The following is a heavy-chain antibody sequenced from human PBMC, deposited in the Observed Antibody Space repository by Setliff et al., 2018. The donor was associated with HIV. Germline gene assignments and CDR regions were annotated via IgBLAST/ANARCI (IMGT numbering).Heavy chain of an antibody. J-gene: IGHJ6*02. CDR3: ARGLRYGQGYFYYIMDV. D-gene: IGHD3-9*01. Sequence: PSETLSLTCTVFGGPMNNYYWNWIRQSPGKGLEWIGYVYYSGSTKYSPSLKSRVTISIDTSKNQFSLKVSSLTAADTAVYYCARGLRYGQGYFYYIMDVWGQGTTVTVSS. CDR1: GGPMNNYY. V-gene: IGHV4-59*12. CDR2: VYYSGST.